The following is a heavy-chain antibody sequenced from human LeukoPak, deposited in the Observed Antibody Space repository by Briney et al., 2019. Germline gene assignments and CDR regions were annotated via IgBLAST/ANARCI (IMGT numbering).Heavy chain of an antibody. CDR2: TSGDGITT. Sequence: GSLRLSCAASGFTFHNYAIHWVRQAPGKGLEWVSLTSGDGITTYFADSMKGRFTISRDNSKSSLFLQMNSLRTEDTALYYCARDHVYGGADYWGQGTLVTVSS. V-gene: IGHV3-43*02. J-gene: IGHJ4*02. CDR1: GFTFHNYA. D-gene: IGHD5/OR15-5a*01. CDR3: ARDHVYGGADY.